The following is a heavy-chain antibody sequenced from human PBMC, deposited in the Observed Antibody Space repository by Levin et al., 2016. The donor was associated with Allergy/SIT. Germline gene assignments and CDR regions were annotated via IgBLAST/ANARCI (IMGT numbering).Heavy chain of an antibody. D-gene: IGHD5-18*01. CDR2: INPNSGGT. J-gene: IGHJ4*02. CDR1: GYTFTGYY. CDR3: ARDTAMVGEFDY. Sequence: ASVKVSCKASGYTFTGYYMHWVRQAPGQGLEWMGWINPNSGGTNYAQKFQGRVTMTRDTSISTAYMELSRLRSDDTAVYYCARDTAMVGEFDYWGQGTLVTVSS. V-gene: IGHV1-2*02.